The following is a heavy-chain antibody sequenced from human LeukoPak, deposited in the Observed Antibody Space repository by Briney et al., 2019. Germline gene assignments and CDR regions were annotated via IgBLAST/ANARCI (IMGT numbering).Heavy chain of an antibody. J-gene: IGHJ4*02. CDR3: ARRLVAAVDY. V-gene: IGHV4-4*02. Sequence: PSGTLSLTCAVSGGSITSTNWWSWVRQSPEKGLEWIGQIYHSGATNYNPSLKSRVTLSIDNSKNQFSLRLNSVTAADTAVYYCARRLVAAVDYWGQGTLVTVSS. CDR2: IYHSGAT. D-gene: IGHD2-15*01. CDR1: GGSITSTNW.